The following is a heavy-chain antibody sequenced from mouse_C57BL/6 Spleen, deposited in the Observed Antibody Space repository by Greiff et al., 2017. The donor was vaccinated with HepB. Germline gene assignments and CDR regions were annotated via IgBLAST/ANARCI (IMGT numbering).Heavy chain of an antibody. J-gene: IGHJ4*01. CDR3: ARDRGSNWGDAMDY. V-gene: IGHV5-4*01. CDR1: GFTFSSYA. Sequence: DVMLVESGGGLVKPGGSLKLSCAASGFTFSSYAMSWVRQTPEKRLEWVATISDGGSYTYYPDNVKGRVTISRDNAKNNLYLQMSHLKSEDTAVYYCARDRGSNWGDAMDYWGQGTSVTVSS. CDR2: ISDGGSYT. D-gene: IGHD4-1*01.